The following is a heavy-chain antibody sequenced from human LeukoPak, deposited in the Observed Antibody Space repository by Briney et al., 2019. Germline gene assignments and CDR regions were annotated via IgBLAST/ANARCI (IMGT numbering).Heavy chain of an antibody. V-gene: IGHV5-51*01. Sequence: GESLKISCKGSGYSFTSYWIGWVRQMPGKGLEWMGIIYPGDSDTRCSPSFQGQVTISADKSISTAYLQWSSLRASDTAIYYCASRRIAATGGWDYWGQGTLVTVSS. CDR2: IYPGDSDT. D-gene: IGHD6-13*01. CDR1: GYSFTSYW. CDR3: ASRRIAATGGWDY. J-gene: IGHJ4*02.